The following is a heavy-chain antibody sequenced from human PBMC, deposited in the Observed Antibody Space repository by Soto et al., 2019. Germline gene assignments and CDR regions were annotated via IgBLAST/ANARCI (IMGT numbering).Heavy chain of an antibody. CDR1: GYTFTSYG. V-gene: IGHV1-18*01. CDR3: GRIYSNYVTYCYSMDV. CDR2: ISAYNGNT. Sequence: ASVKVSCKASGYTFTSYGISWVRQAPGQGLEWMGWISAYNGNTNYAQKLQGRVTMTTDTSTSTAYMELRSLRPDDTAVYYCGRIYSNYVTYCYSMDVWGKGTTVTVS. J-gene: IGHJ6*03. D-gene: IGHD4-4*01.